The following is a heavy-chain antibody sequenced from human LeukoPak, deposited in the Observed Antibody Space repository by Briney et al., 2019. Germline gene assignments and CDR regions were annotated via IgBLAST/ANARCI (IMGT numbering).Heavy chain of an antibody. J-gene: IGHJ4*02. V-gene: IGHV3-23*01. CDR3: AKDDAWLQYGN. CDR1: GFTFSSYG. CDR2: ISPNGVIT. D-gene: IGHD5-24*01. Sequence: GGSLRLSCAASGFTFSSYGMNWVRQAPGKGLEWVSGISPNGVITYYADSVKGRFTISRDNSKGTVYLQMNSLRPEDTAVYYCAKDDAWLQYGNWGRGTLVTVSS.